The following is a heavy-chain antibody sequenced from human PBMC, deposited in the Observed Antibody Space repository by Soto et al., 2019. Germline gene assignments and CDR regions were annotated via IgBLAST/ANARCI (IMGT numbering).Heavy chain of an antibody. CDR2: INVNGDYT. D-gene: IGHD7-27*01. V-gene: IGHV3-23*01. J-gene: IGHJ4*02. CDR1: GFTFSTSA. CDR3: TTVANWASVN. Sequence: GGSLRLSCAASGFTFSTSAMRWVRQAPGKGLEWVSYINVNGDYTNYADSVKGRFTVSRDNSKNTLSLLMTSLRVEDTAIYYCTTVANWASVNWGQGTLVTVSS.